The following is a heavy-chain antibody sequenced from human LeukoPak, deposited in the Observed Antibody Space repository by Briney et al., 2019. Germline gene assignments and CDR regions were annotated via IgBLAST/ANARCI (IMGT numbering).Heavy chain of an antibody. V-gene: IGHV3-30*04. CDR1: GFSFSSYA. CDR3: ARDWQGSPGYYFHY. Sequence: GRSLRLSCAASGFSFSSYAMHWVRQAPGKGLEGVAVISYDETNKYYGDSVKGRFTISRDNSKNTLYLQMNSLRAEDTAVYYCARDWQGSPGYYFHYWGQGTLVTVSS. J-gene: IGHJ4*02. CDR2: ISYDETNK. D-gene: IGHD2-2*01.